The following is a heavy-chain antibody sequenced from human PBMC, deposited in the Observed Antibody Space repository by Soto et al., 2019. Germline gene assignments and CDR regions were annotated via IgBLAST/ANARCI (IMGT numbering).Heavy chain of an antibody. Sequence: EASVKVSCKASGYTFTGYYMHWVRQAPGQGLEWMGWINPNSGGTNYAQKFQGRVTMTRDTSISTAYMELSRLRSDDTAVYYCARQPRLLWFGDVYYYYGMDVRGQGTTVTVSS. D-gene: IGHD3-10*01. J-gene: IGHJ6*02. V-gene: IGHV1-2*02. CDR2: INPNSGGT. CDR3: ARQPRLLWFGDVYYYYGMDV. CDR1: GYTFTGYY.